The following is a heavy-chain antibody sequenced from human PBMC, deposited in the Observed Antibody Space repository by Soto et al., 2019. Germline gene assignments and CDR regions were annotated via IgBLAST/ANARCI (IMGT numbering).Heavy chain of an antibody. CDR3: AKDGGYSYGYSPRYYYGMDV. D-gene: IGHD5-18*01. CDR1: GFTFSSYA. CDR2: ISGSGGST. J-gene: IGHJ6*02. Sequence: EVQLLESGGGLVQPGGSLRLSCAASGFTFSSYAMSWVRQAPGKGLEWVSAISGSGGSTYYADSVKGRFTISRDNSKNTLYLQINSLRAEDTAVYYCAKDGGYSYGYSPRYYYGMDVWGQGTTVTVSS. V-gene: IGHV3-23*01.